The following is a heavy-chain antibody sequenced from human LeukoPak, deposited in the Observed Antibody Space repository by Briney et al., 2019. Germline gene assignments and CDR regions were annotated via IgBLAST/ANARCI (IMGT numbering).Heavy chain of an antibody. D-gene: IGHD2-2*02. CDR1: GFTFSDYY. CDR2: ISNSGTAI. CDR3: ARDLCSSTSCYSGGFDY. Sequence: GGSLRLSCAASGFTFSDYYMSWIRQAPRKGLEWVSSISNSGTAIYYADSVKGRFTISRDNAKNSLYLQMNSLGAGDTAVYYCARDLCSSTSCYSGGFDYWGQGTLVTVSS. J-gene: IGHJ4*02. V-gene: IGHV3-11*04.